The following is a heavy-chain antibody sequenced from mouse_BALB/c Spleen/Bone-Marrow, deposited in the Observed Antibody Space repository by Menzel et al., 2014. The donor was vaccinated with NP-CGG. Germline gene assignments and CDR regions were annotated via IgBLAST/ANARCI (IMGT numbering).Heavy chain of an antibody. J-gene: IGHJ3*01. CDR1: GYTFSRYW. D-gene: IGHD2-1*01. CDR3: ARNYGNYVWFAN. V-gene: IGHV1-9*01. CDR2: ILPGSGST. Sequence: VQGVESGAELMKPGASVKISCKATGYTFSRYWIEWVKQRPGQGLEWIGEILPGSGSTNYNEKFKGKATFTADTSSNTAYMQLSSLTSEDSAVYYCARNYGNYVWFANWGQGTLVTVSA.